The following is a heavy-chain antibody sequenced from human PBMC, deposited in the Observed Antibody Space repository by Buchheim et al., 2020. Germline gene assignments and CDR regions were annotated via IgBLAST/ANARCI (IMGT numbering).Heavy chain of an antibody. V-gene: IGHV3-23*01. CDR2: ISGSGGST. D-gene: IGHD2-21*01. J-gene: IGHJ5*02. CDR3: AKDLSPIRAGTPPGAWFDP. CDR1: GFSFNSYA. Sequence: EVQLLESGGGLVQPGGSLRLSCAASGFSFNSYAMSWVRQAPGKGLEWVSGISGSGGSTYYADSVKGRFTISRDNSKKTLSLQMHSLTAEDTAVYYCAKDLSPIRAGTPPGAWFDPWGQGTL.